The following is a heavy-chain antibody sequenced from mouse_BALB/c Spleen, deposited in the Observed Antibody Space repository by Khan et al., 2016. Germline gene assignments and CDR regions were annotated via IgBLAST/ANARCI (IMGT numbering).Heavy chain of an antibody. CDR1: GYTFSSYW. J-gene: IGHJ2*01. CDR3: ARLGTARSYFDD. CDR2: ILPGSGST. V-gene: IGHV1-9*01. Sequence: QVRLQQSGAELMKPGASVKISCKAPGYTFSSYWIEWVKQSPGHGLEWIGEILPGSGSTIYNEKFKGKATFTADSSSNTAYMQLSSLTSEDSAVYYCARLGTARSYFDDWGQGTTLTVSS. D-gene: IGHD3-2*01.